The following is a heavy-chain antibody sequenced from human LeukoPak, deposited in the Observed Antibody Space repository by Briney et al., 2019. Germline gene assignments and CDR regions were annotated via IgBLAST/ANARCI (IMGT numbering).Heavy chain of an antibody. Sequence: SETLSLTCAVYGGSFSGYYWSWIRQPPGKGLEWIGEINHSGSTNYNPSLKSRVTISVDTSKNQFSLKLSSVTAADTAVYYCARGQLVGVEGYYYYMDVWGKGTTVTVSS. J-gene: IGHJ6*03. CDR3: ARGQLVGVEGYYYYMDV. V-gene: IGHV4-34*01. CDR1: GGSFSGYY. CDR2: INHSGST. D-gene: IGHD6-13*01.